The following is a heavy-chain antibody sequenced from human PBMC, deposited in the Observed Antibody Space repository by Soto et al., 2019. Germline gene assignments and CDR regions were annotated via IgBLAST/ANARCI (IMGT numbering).Heavy chain of an antibody. CDR1: VDTCTSCG. V-gene: IGHV1-18*04. CDR3: PREEAVVEASYRIAV. CDR2: ITAYHGNT. J-gene: IGHJ6*02. Sequence: AVKLSWNASVDTCTSCGISGVRQSPGQGRDWGGGITAYHGNTNYAQKLQGRVTMTTDTSTRTAYMELRSLRSDDTAVYYCPREEAVVEASYRIAVSAQGTTDIVS. D-gene: IGHD2-2*01.